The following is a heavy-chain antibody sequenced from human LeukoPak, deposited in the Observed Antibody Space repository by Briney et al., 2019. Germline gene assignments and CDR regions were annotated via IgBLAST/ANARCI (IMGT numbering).Heavy chain of an antibody. D-gene: IGHD3/OR15-3a*01. CDR2: IHPEGNEK. Sequence: PGGSLRLSCAASGFTFSRFWMSWVRQAPGKGLEWAANIHPEGNEKYHVDSVKGRFTISRDNAKNLLHLEMDSLRVEDTAVYYCARGDDFSGDYWGQGTLVTVSS. V-gene: IGHV3-7*04. CDR1: GFTFSRFW. CDR3: ARGDDFSGDY. J-gene: IGHJ4*02.